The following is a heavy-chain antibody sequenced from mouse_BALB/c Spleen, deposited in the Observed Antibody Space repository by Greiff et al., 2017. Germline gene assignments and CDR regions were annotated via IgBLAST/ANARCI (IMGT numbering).Heavy chain of an antibody. CDR3: ARETGNYGFAY. V-gene: IGHV1S81*02. D-gene: IGHD2-1*01. J-gene: IGHJ3*01. Sequence: VQLQQPGAELVKPGASVKLSCKASGYTFTSYWMHWVKQRPGQGLEWIGEINPSNGRTNYNEKFKSKATLTVDKSSSTAYMQLSSLTSEDSAVYYCARETGNYGFAYWGQGTLVTVSA. CDR2: INPSNGRT. CDR1: GYTFTSYW.